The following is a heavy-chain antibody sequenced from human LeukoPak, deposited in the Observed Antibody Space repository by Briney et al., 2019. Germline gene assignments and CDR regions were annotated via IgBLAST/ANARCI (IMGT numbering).Heavy chain of an antibody. D-gene: IGHD1-26*01. CDR2: ISYDGSNK. CDR1: GFTFSSYG. J-gene: IGHJ4*02. CDR3: AKDEEEAGAYYFDY. Sequence: GGSLRLSCAASGFTFSSYGMHWVRQAPGKGLEWVAVISYDGSNKYYADSVKGRFTISRDNSKNTLYLQMNSLRAEDTAVYYCAKDEEEAGAYYFDYWGQGTLVTVSS. V-gene: IGHV3-30*18.